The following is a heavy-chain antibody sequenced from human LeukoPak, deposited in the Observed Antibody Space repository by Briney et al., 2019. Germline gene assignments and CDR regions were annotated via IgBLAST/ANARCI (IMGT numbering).Heavy chain of an antibody. J-gene: IGHJ3*02. CDR1: GGSISSYY. Sequence: PSETLSLTCTVSGGSISSYYWSWIRQPPGKGLEWIGYIYYSGSTNYNPSLMSRVTISVDTSKNQFSLKLSSVTAADTAVYYCARGDIVVVPAAGDAFDIWGQGTMVTVSS. CDR2: IYYSGST. CDR3: ARGDIVVVPAAGDAFDI. V-gene: IGHV4-59*01. D-gene: IGHD2-2*01.